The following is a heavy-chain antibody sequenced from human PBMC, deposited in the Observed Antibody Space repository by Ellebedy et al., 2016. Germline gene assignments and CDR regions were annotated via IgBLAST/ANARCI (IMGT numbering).Heavy chain of an antibody. D-gene: IGHD3-10*01. Sequence: SVKVSCXASGGTFSSYAISWVRQAPGQGLEWMGGIIPIFGTANYAQKFQGRVTITADESTSTAYMELSSLRSEDTAVYYCARDRLGEDRTEWSGKLYYYYGMDVWGQGTTVTVSS. CDR2: IIPIFGTA. CDR3: ARDRLGEDRTEWSGKLYYYYGMDV. J-gene: IGHJ6*02. CDR1: GGTFSSYA. V-gene: IGHV1-69*13.